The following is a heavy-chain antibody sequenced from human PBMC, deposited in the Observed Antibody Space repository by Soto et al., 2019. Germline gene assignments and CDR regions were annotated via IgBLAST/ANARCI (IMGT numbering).Heavy chain of an antibody. CDR3: ARGYYYGMDV. V-gene: IGHV4-34*01. J-gene: IGHJ6*02. CDR1: GGYFSGYY. CDR2: INHSGST. Sequence: SETLSLTSAVYGGYFSGYYWSWIRQPPGKGLEWIGEINHSGSTNYNPSLKSRVTISVDTSKNQFSLKLSSVTAADTAVYYCARGYYYGMDVWGQGTTVTVSS.